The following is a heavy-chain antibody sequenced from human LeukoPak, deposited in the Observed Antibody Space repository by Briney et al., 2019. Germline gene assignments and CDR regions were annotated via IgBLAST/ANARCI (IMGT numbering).Heavy chain of an antibody. J-gene: IGHJ3*02. D-gene: IGHD3-3*01. V-gene: IGHV4-4*07. Sequence: SESLSLNCTVSGGSISSYYWSWIRQPAGKGLEWIGRIYTSGSTNYNPSLKSRVTISVDTSKNQFSLKLSSVTAADTAVYYCARISHYDFWSGYYGPDDAFDIWGQGTMVTVSS. CDR1: GGSISSYY. CDR3: ARISHYDFWSGYYGPDDAFDI. CDR2: IYTSGST.